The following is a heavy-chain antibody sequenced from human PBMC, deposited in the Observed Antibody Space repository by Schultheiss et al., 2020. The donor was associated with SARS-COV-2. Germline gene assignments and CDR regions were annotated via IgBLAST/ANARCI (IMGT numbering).Heavy chain of an antibody. CDR2: INPNSGGT. CDR3: ARGPDISSYYYFY. CDR1: GYTFTGYY. Sequence: ASVKVSCKASGYTFTGYYMHWVRQAPGQGLEWMGWINPNSGGTNYAQKFQGWVTMTRDTSISTAYMELSRLRSDDTAVYYCARGPDISSYYYFYWGQGTQVTVSS. V-gene: IGHV1-2*04. J-gene: IGHJ4*02. D-gene: IGHD3-22*01.